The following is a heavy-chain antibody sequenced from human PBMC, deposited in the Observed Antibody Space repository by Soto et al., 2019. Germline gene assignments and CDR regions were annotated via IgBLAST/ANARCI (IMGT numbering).Heavy chain of an antibody. CDR2: INLSGST. D-gene: IGHD1-26*01. V-gene: IGHV4-34*01. CDR3: ARGRLGGAAD. CDR1: GASFSGYY. J-gene: IGHJ4*02. Sequence: QVQLQQWGAGLLKPSETLSLTCAVYGASFSGYYWSWIRQPPGKGLEWIGEINLSGSTNYNPSLKSRVTISVDTSKNQFSLKLSSVTAADTAVYYCARGRLGGAADWGQGTLVTVSS.